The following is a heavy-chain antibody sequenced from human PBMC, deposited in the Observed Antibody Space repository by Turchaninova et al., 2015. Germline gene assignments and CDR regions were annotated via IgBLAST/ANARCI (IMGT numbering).Heavy chain of an antibody. J-gene: IGHJ4*02. CDR2: IRSRGGSK. CDR1: GFTFSSHG. Sequence: QVQVVESGGGVVQPGGSLRLSCAASGFTFSSHGMHWVRQAPGKGLQWVTNIRSRGGSKHYGDTWKCRLTISRENSKHTLYLQMNSLRAEDTAVYYCARDFNWAYDYWGQGALVTVSS. CDR3: ARDFNWAYDY. V-gene: IGHV3-30*02. D-gene: IGHD7-27*01.